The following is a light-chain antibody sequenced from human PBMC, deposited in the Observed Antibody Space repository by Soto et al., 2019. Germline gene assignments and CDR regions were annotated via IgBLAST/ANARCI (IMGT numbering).Light chain of an antibody. CDR3: SSYIITSTFV. CDR1: SSDVGGHNY. Sequence: QSVLTQPASVSGSPGQSITISCTETSSDVGGHNYVSWYQQHPGKVPKLMIYKVNNRPSGVSNRFSGSKSGNTASLTISGLEAADEADYYCSSYIITSTFVFGTGTKVTVL. CDR2: KVN. J-gene: IGLJ1*01. V-gene: IGLV2-14*01.